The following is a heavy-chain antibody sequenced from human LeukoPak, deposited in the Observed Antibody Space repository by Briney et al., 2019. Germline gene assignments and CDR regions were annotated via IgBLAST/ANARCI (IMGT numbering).Heavy chain of an antibody. V-gene: IGHV3-30*18. J-gene: IGHJ4*02. CDR3: AKGKKMTVAGLFDY. CDR2: ISHDANNK. D-gene: IGHD6-19*01. CDR1: AFTFRAYG. Sequence: GGSLRLSCAASAFTFRAYGMHWVRQAPGKGLEWVAVISHDANNKYYADSVKGRFTISRDNSKNTLYLQMDSLRADDTALYYCAKGKKMTVAGLFDYWGQGTLVTVSS.